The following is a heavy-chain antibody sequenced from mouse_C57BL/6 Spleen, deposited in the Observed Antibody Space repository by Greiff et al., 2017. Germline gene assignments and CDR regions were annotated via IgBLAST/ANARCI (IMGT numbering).Heavy chain of an antibody. D-gene: IGHD2-3*01. CDR1: GFTFSSYT. V-gene: IGHV5-9*01. CDR3: ARHDYNDGYYVGYYAMDY. CDR2: ISGGGGNT. J-gene: IGHJ4*01. Sequence: DVMLVESGGGLVKPGGSLKLSCAASGFTFSSYTMSWVRQTPEKRLEWVATISGGGGNTYYPDSVKGRFTISRDNAKNTLYLQMSSLRSEDTALYYCARHDYNDGYYVGYYAMDYWGQGTSVTVSS.